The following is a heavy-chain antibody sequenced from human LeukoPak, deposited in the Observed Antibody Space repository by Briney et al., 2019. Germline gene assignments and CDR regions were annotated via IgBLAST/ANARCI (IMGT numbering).Heavy chain of an antibody. V-gene: IGHV1-69*13. CDR2: IIPIFGTA. CDR1: GGTFSSYA. Sequence: ASVKVSCKASGGTFSSYAISWVRQAPGQGLEWMGGIIPIFGTANYAQKFQGRVTITADESTSTAYMELSSLRSEDTAVYYCARDRVLHGLLEAFDIWGQGTMVTVSS. J-gene: IGHJ3*02. D-gene: IGHD3-10*01. CDR3: ARDRVLHGLLEAFDI.